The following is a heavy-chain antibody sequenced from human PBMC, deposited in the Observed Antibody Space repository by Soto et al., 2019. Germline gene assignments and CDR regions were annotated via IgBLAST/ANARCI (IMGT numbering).Heavy chain of an antibody. CDR3: ARQMRDAPMVPFDH. J-gene: IGHJ4*02. V-gene: IGHV1-69*01. CDR1: AGTFNRYA. D-gene: IGHD5-18*01. Sequence: QAQLVQSGAEVKNPGSSVKVSCMSSAGTFNRYAINWVRQAPGHGLEWLGGLVPLFGTPNYAQKFQDRVTIAADESTKTTSMELRGLTSDDNSVYYCARQMRDAPMVPFDHLGQGTLVSVSS. CDR2: LVPLFGTP.